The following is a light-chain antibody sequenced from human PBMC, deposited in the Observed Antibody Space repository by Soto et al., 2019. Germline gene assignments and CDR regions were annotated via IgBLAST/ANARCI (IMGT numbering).Light chain of an antibody. CDR2: EGT. Sequence: QSALTQPASLSGSPGQSITISCTGTTSDVGNYNLVSWYQQHPGKAPKLILYEGTKRPSGVSDRFFGSKSGNTASLTISGLQAEDEADYYCSSYPGSRTGVFGGGTKLTVL. V-gene: IGLV2-23*01. J-gene: IGLJ3*02. CDR3: SSYPGSRTGV. CDR1: TSDVGNYNL.